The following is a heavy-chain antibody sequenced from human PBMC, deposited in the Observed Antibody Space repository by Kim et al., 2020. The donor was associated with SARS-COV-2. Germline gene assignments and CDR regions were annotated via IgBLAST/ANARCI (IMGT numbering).Heavy chain of an antibody. Sequence: ASVKVSCKTSGYKFSDYGISWVRQAPGQGLQWLGWISGYNANTNYAENVQGRVTVTTDTSTSTAYMELRSLTADDTAIYYCARDQGLENIVAVIADYWGQGTLVNVSS. J-gene: IGHJ4*02. CDR1: GYKFSDYG. CDR2: ISGYNANT. D-gene: IGHD5-12*01. CDR3: ARDQGLENIVAVIADY. V-gene: IGHV1-18*01.